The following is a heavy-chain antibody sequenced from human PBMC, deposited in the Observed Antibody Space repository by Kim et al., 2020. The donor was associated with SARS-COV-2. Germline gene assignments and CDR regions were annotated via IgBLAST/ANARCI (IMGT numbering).Heavy chain of an antibody. Sequence: ASVKVSCKASGYTFTSYGISWVRQAPGQGLEWMGWISAYNGNTNYAQKLQGRVTMTTDTSTSTAYMELRSLRSDDTAVYYCARGSVVPAASPLDNWFDPWGQGTLVTVSS. J-gene: IGHJ5*02. V-gene: IGHV1-18*04. CDR3: ARGSVVPAASPLDNWFDP. CDR2: ISAYNGNT. CDR1: GYTFTSYG. D-gene: IGHD2-2*01.